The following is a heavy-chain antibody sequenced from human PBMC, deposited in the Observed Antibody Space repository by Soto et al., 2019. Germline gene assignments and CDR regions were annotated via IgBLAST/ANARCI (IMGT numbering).Heavy chain of an antibody. CDR2: IYYSGST. CDR3: AREPTSTYYYDSSGSRGYYGMDV. J-gene: IGHJ6*02. V-gene: IGHV4-31*02. D-gene: IGHD3-22*01. CDR1: GGSISSGGYY. Sequence: SETLSLTCTVSGGSISSGGYYWSWIRQHPGKGLEWIGYIYYSGSTYYNPSLKSRVTISVDTSKNQFSLKLSSVTAADTAVYYCAREPTSTYYYDSSGSRGYYGMDVWGQGTTVTVS.